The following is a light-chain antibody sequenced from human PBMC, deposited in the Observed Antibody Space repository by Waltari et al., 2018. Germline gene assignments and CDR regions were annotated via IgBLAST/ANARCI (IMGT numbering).Light chain of an antibody. J-gene: IGLJ3*02. CDR1: SSNIGSNI. CDR2: TNN. CDR3: AAWDDSLTAWV. V-gene: IGLV1-44*01. Sequence: QSVLTQPPSASGTPGQRVTISCSGSSSNIGSNIVNWYQQLPGTAPKLLNYTNNQRPAGVPNRVAGSKSVTSASLAISGLQSEDEADYHCAAWDDSLTAWVFGGGTKLTVL.